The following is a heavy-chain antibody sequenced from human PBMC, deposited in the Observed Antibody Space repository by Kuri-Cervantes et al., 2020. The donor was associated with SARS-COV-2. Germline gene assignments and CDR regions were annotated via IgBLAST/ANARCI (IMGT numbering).Heavy chain of an antibody. V-gene: IGHV1-46*01. Sequence: ASVKVFCKASGGTFSSYAISWVRQAPGQGLEWMGIINPSGGSTSYAQKFQGRVTMTRDTSTSTVYMELSSLRSEDTAVYYCAREKGGGFFGESSPYKHYYMDVWGKGTTVTVSS. J-gene: IGHJ6*03. CDR3: AREKGGGFFGESSPYKHYYMDV. CDR2: INPSGGST. CDR1: GGTFSSYA. D-gene: IGHD3-10*01.